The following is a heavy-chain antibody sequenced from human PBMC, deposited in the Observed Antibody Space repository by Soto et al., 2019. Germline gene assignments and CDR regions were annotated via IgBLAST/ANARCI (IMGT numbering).Heavy chain of an antibody. Sequence: ASVKVSCKASRYTFPSCGMRWVRQAPGQGLEWMGCISAYNGNTNYAQKLQGRVTMTTDTSTSTAYMEVRSLRSDDTAVYYCARVRYIPSHNWFDPWGQGTLVTVSS. CDR3: ARVRYIPSHNWFDP. J-gene: IGHJ5*02. V-gene: IGHV1-18*01. D-gene: IGHD1-20*01. CDR1: RYTFPSCG. CDR2: ISAYNGNT.